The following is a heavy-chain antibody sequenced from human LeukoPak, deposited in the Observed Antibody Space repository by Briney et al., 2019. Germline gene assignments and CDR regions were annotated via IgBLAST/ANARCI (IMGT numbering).Heavy chain of an antibody. D-gene: IGHD6-13*01. CDR3: ARQAASTARFNWFDP. V-gene: IGHV3-21*01. J-gene: IGHJ5*02. CDR2: ISSSSSYI. Sequence: PGGSLRLSCAASGFTFSSYSMNWVRQAPGKGLEWVSSISSSSSYIYYADSVKGRFTISRDNAKNSLYLQMNSLRAEDTAVYYCARQAASTARFNWFDPWGQGTLVTVSS. CDR1: GFTFSSYS.